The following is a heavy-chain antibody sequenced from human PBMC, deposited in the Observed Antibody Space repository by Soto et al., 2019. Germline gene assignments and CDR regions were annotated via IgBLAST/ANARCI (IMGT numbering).Heavy chain of an antibody. V-gene: IGHV3-48*01. Sequence: EVQLVESGGGLVQPGGSLRLSCAASGFTFSSYSMNWVRQAPGKGLEWVSYFSSSSSTIYYADSVKGRFTISRDNAKNSLYLQMNSLRAEDTAVYYCARGGYSYVGAFDIWGQGTMVTVSS. J-gene: IGHJ3*02. CDR2: FSSSSSTI. D-gene: IGHD5-18*01. CDR3: ARGGYSYVGAFDI. CDR1: GFTFSSYS.